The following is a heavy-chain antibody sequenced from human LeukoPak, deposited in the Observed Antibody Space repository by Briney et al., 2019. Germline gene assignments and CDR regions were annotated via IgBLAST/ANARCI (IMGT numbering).Heavy chain of an antibody. CDR2: IYPNSGAT. Sequence: GASVKVSCKASGGTFSSYAISWVRQAPGQGLAWMGYIYPNSGATKYAQKFQGRVTMTRDTSISTAYMELSGLGSDDTAVYYCGTLLSNGPFDYWGQGSLVTVSS. CDR3: GTLLSNGPFDY. V-gene: IGHV1-2*02. J-gene: IGHJ4*02. CDR1: GGTFSSYA.